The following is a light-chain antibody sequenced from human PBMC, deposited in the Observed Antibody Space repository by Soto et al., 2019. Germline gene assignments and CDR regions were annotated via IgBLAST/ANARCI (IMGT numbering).Light chain of an antibody. CDR2: EGS. J-gene: IGLJ1*01. Sequence: QSALTQPASVSGSPGQSITISCTGTNSDVGSYNLVSWYQQHPGKAPKLMIYEGSKRPSGVSNRFSGSKSGNTASLTISGLQAEDEADYYCCSYAGSSTSRVFGTGTKVTVL. CDR1: NSDVGSYNL. CDR3: CSYAGSSTSRV. V-gene: IGLV2-23*01.